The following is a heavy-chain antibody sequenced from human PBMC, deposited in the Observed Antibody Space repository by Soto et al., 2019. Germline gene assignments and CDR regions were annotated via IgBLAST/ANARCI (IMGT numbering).Heavy chain of an antibody. CDR2: IIPIFGTA. CDR1: GGTFSSYA. CDR3: ARVRSSGWYDAFDS. V-gene: IGHV1-69*13. D-gene: IGHD6-19*01. Sequence: GASVKVSCKASGGTFSSYAISWVRQAPGQGLEWMGGIIPIFGTANYAQKFQGRVTITADESTSTAYMELSSLRSEDTAVYYCARVRSSGWYDAFDSWGQGTMVTVSS. J-gene: IGHJ3*02.